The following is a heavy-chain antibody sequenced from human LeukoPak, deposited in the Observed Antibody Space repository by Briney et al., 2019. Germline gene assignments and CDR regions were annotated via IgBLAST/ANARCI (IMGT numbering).Heavy chain of an antibody. CDR3: ARGLIAAAALFDY. D-gene: IGHD6-13*01. V-gene: IGHV1-2*02. CDR1: GYTFTGYY. J-gene: IGHJ4*02. Sequence: ASVKVSCKASGYTFTGYYMHWVRQAPGQGLEWMGWINPNSGGTNYAQKFQGRVTMTSDTSISTAYMELSSLRSEDTAVYYCARGLIAAAALFDYWGQGTLVTVSS. CDR2: INPNSGGT.